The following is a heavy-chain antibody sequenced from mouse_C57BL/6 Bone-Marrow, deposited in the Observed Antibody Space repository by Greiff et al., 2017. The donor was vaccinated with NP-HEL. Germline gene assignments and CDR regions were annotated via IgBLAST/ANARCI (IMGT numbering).Heavy chain of an antibody. CDR2: IYPGSGST. CDR1: GYTFTSYW. D-gene: IGHD2-3*01. Sequence: QVQLKQPGAELVKPGASVKMSCKASGYTFTSYWITWVKQRPGQGLEWIGDIYPGSGSTNYNEKFKSKATLTVDTSSSTAYMQLSSLTSEDSAVYYCALVPFYDGYTFDYWGQGTTLTVSS. J-gene: IGHJ2*01. CDR3: ALVPFYDGYTFDY. V-gene: IGHV1-55*01.